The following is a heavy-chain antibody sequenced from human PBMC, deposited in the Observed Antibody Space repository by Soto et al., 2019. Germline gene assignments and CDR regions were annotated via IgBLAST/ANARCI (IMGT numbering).Heavy chain of an antibody. Sequence: SETLSLTCTVSGGSISGHYWSWIRQPPGKGLEWIGYIYYTGSTNYNPSLKSRVTISVDTSKNQFFLELSSVTAADTAVYYCARWTTCGGDCYWLDSWGQGTLVTVSS. V-gene: IGHV4-59*08. CDR2: IYYTGST. D-gene: IGHD2-21*01. CDR3: ARWTTCGGDCYWLDS. J-gene: IGHJ5*01. CDR1: GGSISGHY.